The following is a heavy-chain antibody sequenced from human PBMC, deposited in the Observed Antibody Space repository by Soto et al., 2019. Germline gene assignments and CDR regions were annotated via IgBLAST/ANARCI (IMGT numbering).Heavy chain of an antibody. D-gene: IGHD6-19*01. CDR2: IYPGDSDT. V-gene: IGHV5-51*01. J-gene: IGHJ6*03. Sequence: GESLKISCKGSGYSFTSYWIGWVRQMPGKGLEWMGLIYPGDSDTRYSPSFQGQVTISADKSISTAYLQWSSLKASDTAMYYCARLRRAVAGPDYYYYMDVWGKGTTVTVSS. CDR3: ARLRRAVAGPDYYYYMDV. CDR1: GYSFTSYW.